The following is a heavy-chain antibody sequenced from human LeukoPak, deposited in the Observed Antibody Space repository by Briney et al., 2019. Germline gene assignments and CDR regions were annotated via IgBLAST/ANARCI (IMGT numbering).Heavy chain of an antibody. Sequence: SETLSLTCTVSGGSISSYYWSWIRQPPGKGLEWIGYIYYSGSGSTNYSPSLKSRVTISVDTSKNQFSLKLSSVTAADTALYYCTRVNLGKYYFDYWGQGTLVTVSS. V-gene: IGHV4-59*01. CDR2: IYYSGSGST. J-gene: IGHJ4*02. CDR1: GGSISSYY. CDR3: TRVNLGKYYFDY.